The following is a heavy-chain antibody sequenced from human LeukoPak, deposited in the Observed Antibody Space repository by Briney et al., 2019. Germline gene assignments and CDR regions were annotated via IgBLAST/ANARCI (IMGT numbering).Heavy chain of an antibody. CDR3: ARGPLSANDAFDI. J-gene: IGHJ3*02. V-gene: IGHV3-66*01. D-gene: IGHD4/OR15-4a*01. CDR1: GFTVSSNY. Sequence: GGSLRLSCAASGFTVSSNYMSWVRQAPGKGLDWVSIIYRGGSTYYADSVKGRFTISRDNSENTLSLQITSLRAEDTAVYYCARGPLSANDAFDIWGQGTMVTVSS. CDR2: IYRGGST.